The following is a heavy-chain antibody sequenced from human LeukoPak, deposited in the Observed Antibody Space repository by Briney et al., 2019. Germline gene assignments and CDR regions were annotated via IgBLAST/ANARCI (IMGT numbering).Heavy chain of an antibody. CDR3: ARRAGAYSHPYDY. V-gene: IGHV3-53*01. D-gene: IGHD4/OR15-4a*01. Sequence: GGSLRLSCTVSGFTVSANSMSWVRQAPGKGLEWVSFIYSGTTHYSDSVKGRFTISRDNSKNTLYLQMNSLRAEDTAVYYCARRAGAYSHPYDYWGQGTLVTVSS. CDR2: IYSGTT. J-gene: IGHJ4*02. CDR1: GFTVSANS.